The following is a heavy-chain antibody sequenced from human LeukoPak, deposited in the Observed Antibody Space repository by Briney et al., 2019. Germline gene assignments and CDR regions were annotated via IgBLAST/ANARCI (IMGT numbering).Heavy chain of an antibody. J-gene: IGHJ4*02. D-gene: IGHD3-22*01. CDR1: GYTFTSYG. CDR3: ARVQLGYYYDSSGYYAPGDY. V-gene: IGHV1-18*01. CDR2: ISAYNGNT. Sequence: GASVKVSCKASGYTFTSYGISWARQAPGQGLEWMGWISAYNGNTNYAQKLQGRVTMTTDTSTSTAYMELRSLRSDDTAVYYCARVQLGYYYDSSGYYAPGDYWGQGTLVTVSS.